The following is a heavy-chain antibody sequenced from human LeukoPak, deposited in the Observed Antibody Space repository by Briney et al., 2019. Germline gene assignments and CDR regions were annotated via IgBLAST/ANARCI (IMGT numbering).Heavy chain of an antibody. D-gene: IGHD3-10*02. V-gene: IGHV3-48*03. CDR2: ISSSGSTI. Sequence: GGSLRLSCAASGFTFSSYEMNWVRQAPGKGLEWVSYISSSGSTISYADSVKGRFTISRDNAKNTLYLQMNSLRAEDTAVYYCAELGITMSGGVWGKGTTVTISS. CDR1: GFTFSSYE. J-gene: IGHJ6*04. CDR3: AELGITMSGGV.